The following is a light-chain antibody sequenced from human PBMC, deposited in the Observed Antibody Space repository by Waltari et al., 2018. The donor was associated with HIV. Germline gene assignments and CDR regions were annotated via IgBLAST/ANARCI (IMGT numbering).Light chain of an antibody. Sequence: DIQMTQSPSSLSESLGDRVTITCRASQSIDNFLNWYQQKPGKAPNLLVYATSTLQSEVPSRFSGSGSGTDFTLTISTLQPEDFATYYCQQSYTTPLTFGGGTKVEIK. V-gene: IGKV1-39*01. CDR1: QSIDNF. J-gene: IGKJ4*01. CDR2: ATS. CDR3: QQSYTTPLT.